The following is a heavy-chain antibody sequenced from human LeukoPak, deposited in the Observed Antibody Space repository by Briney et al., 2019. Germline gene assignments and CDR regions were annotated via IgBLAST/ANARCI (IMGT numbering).Heavy chain of an antibody. J-gene: IGHJ5*02. V-gene: IGHV3-23*01. D-gene: IGHD3-10*01. CDR1: GFTFSSYV. Sequence: PGGSLRLSCAASGFTFSSYVMFWVREAPGKGLEWVSYLTGSGGAADYADSVKGRLTTSRDNSKNTVYLQMNSLSAEDTAIYYCANDFRYYFGSGTASWGQGALVTVSS. CDR3: ANDFRYYFGSGTAS. CDR2: LTGSGGAA.